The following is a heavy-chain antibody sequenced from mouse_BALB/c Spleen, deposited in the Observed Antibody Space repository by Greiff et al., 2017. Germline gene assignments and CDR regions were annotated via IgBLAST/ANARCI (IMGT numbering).Heavy chain of an antibody. CDR2: INPSNGGT. CDR1: GYTFTSYY. V-gene: IGHV1-53*01. CDR3: ARGGNYVGFDY. D-gene: IGHD2-1*01. J-gene: IGHJ2*01. Sequence: VQLQQSGAELVKPGASVKLSCKASGYTFTSYYMYWVKQRPGQGLEWIGEINPSNGGTNYNEKFKGKATLTADKSSSTAYMQLSSLTSDDSAVYFCARGGNYVGFDYWGQGTTLTVSS.